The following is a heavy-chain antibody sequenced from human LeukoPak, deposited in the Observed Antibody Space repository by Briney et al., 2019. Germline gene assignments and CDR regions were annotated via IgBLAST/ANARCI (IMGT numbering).Heavy chain of an antibody. CDR2: IKSKTDGGTT. Sequence: GGSLRLSCAASGFTFNNAWMSWVRQAPGKGLEWVGRIKSKTDGGTTDHAAPVKGRFTISRDDSKNTLFLQMNSLRAQATAVYYCAKIVVRGVVLTPDDAFDIWGQGTMVTVSS. D-gene: IGHD3-10*01. J-gene: IGHJ3*02. V-gene: IGHV3-15*01. CDR3: AKIVVRGVVLTPDDAFDI. CDR1: GFTFNNAW.